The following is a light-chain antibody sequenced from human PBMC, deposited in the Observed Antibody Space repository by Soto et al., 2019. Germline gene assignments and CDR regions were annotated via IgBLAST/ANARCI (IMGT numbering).Light chain of an antibody. CDR2: GAS. Sequence: EIVMTQSPATLSVSPGERATVSCRASQNINNGLAWYQQKPGQAPRLLIYGASTRATSIPATFSGSGSATEFILTISSLRSEDYAVYYCQQYHDWPLTFGGGTKVEI. CDR3: QQYHDWPLT. CDR1: QNINNG. J-gene: IGKJ4*01. V-gene: IGKV3-15*01.